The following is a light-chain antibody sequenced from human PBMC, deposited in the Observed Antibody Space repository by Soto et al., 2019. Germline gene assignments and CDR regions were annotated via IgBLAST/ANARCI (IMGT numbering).Light chain of an antibody. CDR1: SSDVGGYNY. V-gene: IGLV2-14*01. CDR2: EVS. Sequence: QSALTQPASVSGSPGQSITISCTGTSSDVGGYNYVSWYQQHPGKAPKLMIYEVSNRPSGVSNRFSGSKSGNTASLTISGLQAEDEADYYCSSYTSSSTPDVFGTGTKVTVI. J-gene: IGLJ1*01. CDR3: SSYTSSSTPDV.